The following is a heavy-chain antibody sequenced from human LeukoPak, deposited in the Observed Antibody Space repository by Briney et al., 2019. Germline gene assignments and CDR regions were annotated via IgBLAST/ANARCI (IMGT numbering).Heavy chain of an antibody. J-gene: IGHJ3*02. V-gene: IGHV3-7*01. CDR1: GFTVSGNY. Sequence: GGSLRPSCAASGFTVSGNYMTWVRQAPGKGLEWVANIKQGGSEKHYVDSVKGRFTISRDNAKNSLYLQMNSLRAEDTAIYYCARSGLYEKWTDVDAFDIWGQGTMVTVSS. CDR3: ARSGLYEKWTDVDAFDI. D-gene: IGHD2-8*01. CDR2: IKQGGSEK.